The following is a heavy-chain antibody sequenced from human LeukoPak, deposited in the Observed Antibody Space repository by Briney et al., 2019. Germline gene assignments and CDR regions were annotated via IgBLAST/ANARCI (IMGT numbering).Heavy chain of an antibody. Sequence: PSETLSLTCTVSGGSISNYYWSWLRQPPGKGLEWIGYIYYSGSTNYNPSLKSRVTISVDTSSNQFSLKLNSVTAADTAVYYCARRAYGSGSFNRYHFDYWGQGTLVAASS. CDR1: GGSISNYY. D-gene: IGHD3-10*01. J-gene: IGHJ4*02. CDR2: IYYSGST. CDR3: ARRAYGSGSFNRYHFDY. V-gene: IGHV4-59*08.